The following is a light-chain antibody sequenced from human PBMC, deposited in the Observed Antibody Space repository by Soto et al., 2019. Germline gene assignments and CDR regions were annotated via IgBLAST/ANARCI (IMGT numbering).Light chain of an antibody. J-gene: IGLJ1*01. CDR1: SSDVGSYNL. CDR2: EVS. V-gene: IGLV2-23*02. CDR3: CSYAGSSTFYV. Sequence: QSVLTQPASVSGSPGQSITISCTGTSSDVGSYNLVSWYQQHPGKAPKLMIYEVSKPPSGVSNRFSGSKSGNTASLTISGLQAEDEADYYCCSYAGSSTFYVFGTGTKVTVL.